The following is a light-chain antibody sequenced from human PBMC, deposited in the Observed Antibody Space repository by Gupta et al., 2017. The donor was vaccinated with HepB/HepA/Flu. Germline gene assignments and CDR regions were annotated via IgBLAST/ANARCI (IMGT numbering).Light chain of an antibody. V-gene: IGKV1-5*03. CDR1: QGISRW. J-gene: IGKJ1*01. Sequence: DIQMTQSPSTLSASVGDRVTITCRASQGISRWLAWYQQKPGKGPKVLIYKASSLESGVPSRFSGSGSGTEFTLTISSLQPDDFATYYCQQYNSYPTFGQGTKVEIK. CDR2: KAS. CDR3: QQYNSYPT.